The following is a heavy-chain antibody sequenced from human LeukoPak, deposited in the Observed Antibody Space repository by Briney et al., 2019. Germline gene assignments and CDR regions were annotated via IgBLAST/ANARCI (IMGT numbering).Heavy chain of an antibody. D-gene: IGHD5-18*01. J-gene: IGHJ6*03. CDR1: GYTFTSYG. CDR3: ATSGYSYGLYYYYYMDV. Sequence: ASVKVSCKASGYTFTSYGISWVRQAPGQGLEWMGWISAYNGNTNYAQKLQGRVTMTTDTSTSTAYMELRSLRADDTAVYYCATSGYSYGLYYYYYMDVWGKGTTVTVSS. CDR2: ISAYNGNT. V-gene: IGHV1-18*01.